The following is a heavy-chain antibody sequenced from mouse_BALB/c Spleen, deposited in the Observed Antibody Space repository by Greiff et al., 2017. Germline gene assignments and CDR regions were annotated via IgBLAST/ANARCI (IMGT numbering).Heavy chain of an antibody. CDR1: GFTFSSYT. CDR2: ISSGGSYT. CDR3: TREGGAVGRDYFDY. V-gene: IGHV5-6-4*01. J-gene: IGHJ2*01. Sequence: DVKLVESGGGLVKPGGSLKLSCAASGFTFSSYTMSWVRQTPEKRLEWVATISSGGSYTYYPDSVKGRFTISRDNAKNTLYLQMSSLKSEDTAMYYCTREGGAVGRDYFDYWGQGTTLTVSS. D-gene: IGHD1-1*01.